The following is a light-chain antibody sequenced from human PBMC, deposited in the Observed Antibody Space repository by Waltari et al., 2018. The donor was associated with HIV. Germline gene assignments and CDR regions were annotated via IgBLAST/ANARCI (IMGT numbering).Light chain of an antibody. Sequence: EILLTQSPATLSVSPGERDTLSCRASQSVSTNLAWYQRKPGQAPRLLIYGASTRATGIPARFSGSGSGTEFTLTIGSLQSEDFAVYFCQQYNNWPGTFGQGTKVEIK. CDR1: QSVSTN. CDR3: QQYNNWPGT. J-gene: IGKJ1*01. V-gene: IGKV3-15*01. CDR2: GAS.